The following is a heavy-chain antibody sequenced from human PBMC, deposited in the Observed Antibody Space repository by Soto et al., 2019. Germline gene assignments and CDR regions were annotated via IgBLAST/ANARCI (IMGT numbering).Heavy chain of an antibody. CDR3: ARDVYGDYVSWFDP. Sequence: QVQLVQSGAEVKKPVASVKVSCNASGYTFTSYAMHCVRQAPVQSLEWMGWINAGNGNTKYSQKFQGRVTITRDTSASTAYMELSSLRSEDTAVYYCARDVYGDYVSWFDPWGQGTLVTVSS. V-gene: IGHV1-3*01. J-gene: IGHJ5*02. CDR1: GYTFTSYA. D-gene: IGHD4-17*01. CDR2: INAGNGNT.